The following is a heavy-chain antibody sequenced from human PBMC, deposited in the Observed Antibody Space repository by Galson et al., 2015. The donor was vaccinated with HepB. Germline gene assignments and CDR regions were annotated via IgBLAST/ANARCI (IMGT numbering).Heavy chain of an antibody. Sequence: SLRLSCAASGFTFSRYWMHWVRQAPGKGLVWVSRINSDGRSTSYADYVTGRFTISRDNAKNTMYLQMNSLRAEDTAVHYCARDQVLWFGSDEGGMDVWGQGTTVTVSS. CDR3: ARDQVLWFGSDEGGMDV. CDR2: INSDGRST. CDR1: GFTFSRYW. D-gene: IGHD3-10*01. J-gene: IGHJ6*02. V-gene: IGHV3-74*01.